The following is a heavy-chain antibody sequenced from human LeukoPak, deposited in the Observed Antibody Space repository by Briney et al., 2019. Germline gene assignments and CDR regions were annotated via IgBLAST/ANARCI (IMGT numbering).Heavy chain of an antibody. CDR1: GFTFSSYG. J-gene: IGHJ4*02. V-gene: IGHV3-33*01. CDR3: ARDSGGVPASFDY. Sequence: GGSLRLSCAASGFTFSSYGMHWVRQAPGKGLEWVAVIWYDGSNKYYADSVKGRFTISRDNSKNTLYLQMNSLRAEDTAVYYCARDSGGVPASFDYRGQGTLVTVSS. D-gene: IGHD2-2*01. CDR2: IWYDGSNK.